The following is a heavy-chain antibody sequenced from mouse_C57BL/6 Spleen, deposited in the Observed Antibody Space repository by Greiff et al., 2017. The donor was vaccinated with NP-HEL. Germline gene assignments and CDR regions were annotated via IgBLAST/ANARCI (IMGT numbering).Heavy chain of an antibody. CDR1: GFTFSDYG. D-gene: IGHD1-1*01. CDR2: ISSGSSTI. Sequence: EVQRVESGGGLVKPGGSLKLSCAASGFTFSDYGMHWVRQAPEKGLEWVAYISSGSSTIYYADTVKGRFTISRDNAKNTLFLQMTSLRSEDTAMYYCARDTTVVSYYFDYWGQGTTLTVSS. CDR3: ARDTTVVSYYFDY. V-gene: IGHV5-17*01. J-gene: IGHJ2*01.